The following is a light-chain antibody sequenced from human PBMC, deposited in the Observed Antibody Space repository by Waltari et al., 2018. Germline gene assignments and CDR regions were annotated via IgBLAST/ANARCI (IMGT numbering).Light chain of an antibody. CDR2: DKN. CDR3: HSRDASGVAGS. J-gene: IGLJ2*01. Sequence: SSALTQDPAVSVAMGQTVRSTCKGNSLRSYCASGYQQRPGQAPILVIYDKNNRPSGVPDRFSCSSSHNTGSLTITGAQAEDEASYYCHSRDASGVAGSFGGGTKLTVL. V-gene: IGLV3-19*01. CDR1: SLRSYC.